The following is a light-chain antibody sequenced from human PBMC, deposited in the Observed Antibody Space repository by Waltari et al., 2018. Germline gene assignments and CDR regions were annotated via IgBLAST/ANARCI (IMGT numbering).Light chain of an antibody. V-gene: IGLV1-40*01. J-gene: IGLJ3*02. Sequence: QSVLTQPPSVSGAPGQRVTISCPGSRSNIGAGYDVHWYQQLPGTAPKLLIYGNSNRPSGVPDRFSGSKSGTSASLAITGLQAEDEADYYCQSYDSSLSGWVFGGGTKLTVL. CDR1: RSNIGAGYD. CDR3: QSYDSSLSGWV. CDR2: GNS.